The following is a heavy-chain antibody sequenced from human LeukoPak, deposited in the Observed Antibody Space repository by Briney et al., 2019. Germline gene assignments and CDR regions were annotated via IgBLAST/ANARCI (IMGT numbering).Heavy chain of an antibody. Sequence: GGSLRLSCAPSGFSFSSYAMTCARQAPGKWLEWVSTISGSGGSTYYADSVRGRFTISRDNAKISLYMKMNSLRAEDTAVYYCARDGPNGSSWFDYWGQGTLVTVSS. J-gene: IGHJ4*02. CDR3: ARDGPNGSSWFDY. CDR1: GFSFSSYA. CDR2: ISGSGGST. D-gene: IGHD6-13*01. V-gene: IGHV3-23*01.